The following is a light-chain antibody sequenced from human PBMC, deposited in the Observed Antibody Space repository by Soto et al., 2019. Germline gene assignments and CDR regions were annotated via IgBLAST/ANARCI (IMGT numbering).Light chain of an antibody. V-gene: IGKV3-15*01. CDR3: QEYNTSPWT. CDR2: GAP. Sequence: ETLMTQSPATLSVSPGERATLSCRASQSVNNNLAWYQQKLGQAPRVLIYGAPTRATGIPARFTGSGSGTELILTITSLQSEDSAVYYCQEYNTSPWTFGKGTKVDIK. J-gene: IGKJ1*01. CDR1: QSVNNN.